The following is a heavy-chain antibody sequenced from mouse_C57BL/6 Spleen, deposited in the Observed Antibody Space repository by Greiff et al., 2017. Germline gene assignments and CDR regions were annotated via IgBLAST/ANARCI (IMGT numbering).Heavy chain of an antibody. CDR2: IHPNSGST. V-gene: IGHV1-64*01. CDR1: GYTFTSYW. D-gene: IGHD3-2*02. CDR3: ARGSSGYADY. J-gene: IGHJ2*01. Sequence: VKLQQSGAELVKPGASVKLSCKASGYTFTSYWMHWVKQRPGQGLEWIGMIHPNSGSTNYNEKFKSKATLTVDKSSSAAYMQLSSLTSEDSADYYGARGSSGYADYWGQGTTLTVSS.